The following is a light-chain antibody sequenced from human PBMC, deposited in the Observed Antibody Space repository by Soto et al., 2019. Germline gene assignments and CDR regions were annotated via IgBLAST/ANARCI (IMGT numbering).Light chain of an antibody. CDR3: QQYGSSPVT. Sequence: EIVLTQSPGTLSLSPGERATLSCRASQSVSSSYLAWYQQKPGQAPRLLIYGASSRATGIPDRFSGSGSGTDFTLTISRLEPEDFAVYYCQQYGSSPVTFGQGTKLDIK. CDR2: GAS. V-gene: IGKV3-20*01. J-gene: IGKJ2*01. CDR1: QSVSSSY.